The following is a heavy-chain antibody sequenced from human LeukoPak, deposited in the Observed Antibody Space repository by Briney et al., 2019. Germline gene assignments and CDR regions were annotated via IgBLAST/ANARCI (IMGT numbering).Heavy chain of an antibody. J-gene: IGHJ5*02. D-gene: IGHD1/OR15-1a*01. CDR3: ARDYSGEWEQLTGWWFDP. CDR2: ISVYNGNT. CDR1: GYTFSIYG. V-gene: IGHV1-18*01. Sequence: ASVKVSCKASGYTFSIYGFSWVRQAPGQGLEWMGWISVYNGNTNYAQKSQGRITVTRDMSTRTVYMELSDLRPEDTAVYYCARDYSGEWEQLTGWWFDPWGQGTLVIVSS.